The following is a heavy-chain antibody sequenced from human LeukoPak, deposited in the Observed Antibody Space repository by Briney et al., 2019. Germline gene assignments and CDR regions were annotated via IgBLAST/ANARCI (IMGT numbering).Heavy chain of an antibody. CDR3: ASPSDDYDSSGYYFRWFDP. D-gene: IGHD3-22*01. CDR1: GGTFSSYA. CDR2: IIPIFGTA. Sequence: ASVKVSCKASGGTFSSYAISWVRQAPGQGREWMGGIIPIFGTANYAQKFQGRVTITADESTSTAYMELSSLRSEDTAVYYCASPSDDYDSSGYYFRWFDPWGQGTLVTVSS. J-gene: IGHJ5*02. V-gene: IGHV1-69*13.